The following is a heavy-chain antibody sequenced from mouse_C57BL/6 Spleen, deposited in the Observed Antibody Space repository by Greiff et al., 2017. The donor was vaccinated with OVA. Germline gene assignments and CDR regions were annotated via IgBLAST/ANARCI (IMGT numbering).Heavy chain of an antibody. D-gene: IGHD2-5*01. CDR2: IDPENGDT. V-gene: IGHV14-4*01. CDR1: GFNIKDDY. CDR3: TTSGYSNRAWLAY. J-gene: IGHJ3*01. Sequence: EVQLQQSGAELVRPGASVKLSCTASGFNIKDDYMHWVKQRPEQGLEWIGWIDPENGDTEYASKFQGKATITADTSSNTAYLQLSSLTSEDTAVYYCTTSGYSNRAWLAYWGQGTLGTVSA.